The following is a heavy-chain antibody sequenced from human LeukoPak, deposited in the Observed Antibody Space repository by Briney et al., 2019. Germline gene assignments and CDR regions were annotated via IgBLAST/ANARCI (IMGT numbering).Heavy chain of an antibody. D-gene: IGHD2-21*02. V-gene: IGHV1-69*10. J-gene: IGHJ5*01. CDR2: VIPILDIT. CDR3: AVLSDGAYCGGDCFYLDS. Sequence: SVKVSCKASGGTFSSHAMNWVRQAPGQGLEWMGGVIPILDITDYAQKFQGRLTITADKSTGTGYMELSSLRSEDSAVYYCAVLSDGAYCGGDCFYLDSWGQGTLVAVSS. CDR1: GGTFSSHA.